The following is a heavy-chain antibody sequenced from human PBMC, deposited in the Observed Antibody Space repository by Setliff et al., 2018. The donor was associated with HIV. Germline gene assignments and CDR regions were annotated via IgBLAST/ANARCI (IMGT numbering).Heavy chain of an antibody. CDR2: IWFDGNKK. CDR1: GFRFRSYG. Sequence: GGSLRLSCAASGFRFRSYGMHWVRQAPGKGLEWVAIIWFDGNKKYYVDSVKGRFTISRDNAKNSLYLQMNSLRAEDTAVYYCASHFGYCSSTSCEGYWGQGALVTVSS. CDR3: ASHFGYCSSTSCEGY. V-gene: IGHV3-33*08. D-gene: IGHD2-2*01. J-gene: IGHJ4*02.